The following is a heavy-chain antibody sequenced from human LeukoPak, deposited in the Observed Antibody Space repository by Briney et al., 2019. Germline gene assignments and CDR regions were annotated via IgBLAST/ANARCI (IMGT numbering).Heavy chain of an antibody. J-gene: IGHJ4*02. CDR1: GVSVSSNTAA. CDR2: TYYRSTWLY. CDR3: VRDGEGGLDYFDY. D-gene: IGHD3-16*01. V-gene: IGHV6-1*01. Sequence: SQTLSLTCAISGVSVSSNTAAWNWIRQSPSRGLEWLGRTYYRSTWLYDYALSLKSRININPDTSQNQFSLHLYYSAPDDRAVYYCVRDGEGGLDYFDYWGRGTLVTVSS.